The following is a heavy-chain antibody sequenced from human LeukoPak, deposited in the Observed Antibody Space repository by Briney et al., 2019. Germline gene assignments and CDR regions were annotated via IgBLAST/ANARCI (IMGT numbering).Heavy chain of an antibody. CDR3: TRDGDWVRQDFDL. Sequence: ASVKVSCKASGYNLGAFYMYWVRQAPGQGLEWMGWIKPDSGATLYSQKFQGRVTMTRDTSITTLYMELSSLTSDDTAVCYCTRDGDWVRQDFDLWGQGTLVTVSS. D-gene: IGHD2-21*02. J-gene: IGHJ4*02. CDR1: GYNLGAFY. CDR2: IKPDSGAT. V-gene: IGHV1-2*02.